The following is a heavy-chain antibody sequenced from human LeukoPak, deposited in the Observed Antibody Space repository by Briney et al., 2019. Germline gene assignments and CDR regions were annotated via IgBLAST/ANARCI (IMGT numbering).Heavy chain of an antibody. CDR2: ISSSSYI. D-gene: IGHD2-2*01. Sequence: GGSLRLSCAASGFTFSSYNMNWVRQAPGKGLEWVSFISSSSYIYYADSVKGRFTISRDNAKNSLYLQMNSLRAEDTAVYYCARDPARQFDYWGQGALGTVSS. J-gene: IGHJ4*02. CDR3: ARDPARQFDY. V-gene: IGHV3-21*01. CDR1: GFTFSSYN.